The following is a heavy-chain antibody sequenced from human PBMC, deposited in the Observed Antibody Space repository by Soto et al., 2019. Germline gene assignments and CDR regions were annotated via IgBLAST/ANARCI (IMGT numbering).Heavy chain of an antibody. V-gene: IGHV4-30-2*01. J-gene: IGHJ4*02. D-gene: IGHD3-10*01. CDR3: ARQTSGLWHY. Sequence: HLQLQESGSRLVKPSQTLSLNCAVSGDSISSADYSWNWVRQPPGKGLEWIGYISHSGSTYYNPSLNSRVXIXXDRSRNHFSLNLNSVTAADTAVYYCARQTSGLWHYWGQGTLVTVSS. CDR2: ISHSGST. CDR1: GDSISSADYS.